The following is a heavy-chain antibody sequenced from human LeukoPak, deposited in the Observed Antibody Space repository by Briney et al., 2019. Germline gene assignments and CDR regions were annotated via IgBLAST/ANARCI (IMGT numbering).Heavy chain of an antibody. CDR2: IYYSGST. D-gene: IGHD3-10*01. J-gene: IGHJ4*02. V-gene: IGHV4-31*03. CDR1: GGSISSGGYY. CDR3: ARDLAGSGSYYVS. Sequence: SQTLSLTCTVSGGSISSGGYYWSWIRQHPGKGLEWIGYIYYSGSTYYNPSLKSRVTISVDTSKNQFSLKLSSVTAADTAVYYCARDLAGSGSYYVSWGQGTLVTVSS.